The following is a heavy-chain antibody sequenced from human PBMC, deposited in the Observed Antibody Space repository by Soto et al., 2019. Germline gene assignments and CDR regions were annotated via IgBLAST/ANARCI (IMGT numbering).Heavy chain of an antibody. CDR3: TRLISAAQDY. D-gene: IGHD3-10*01. J-gene: IGHJ4*02. V-gene: IGHV3-73*01. CDR2: IRDRAYNYAT. CDR1: GFVFKDSS. Sequence: EVLLVESAGGLVQPGGSLKLSCAASGFVFKDSSIHWVRQASGKGLEWAGRIRDRAYNYATAYAASVQGKFTISRDDSHSTAYLQMTSLRTEDTAIYYCTRLISAAQDYWGQGTLVTVSS.